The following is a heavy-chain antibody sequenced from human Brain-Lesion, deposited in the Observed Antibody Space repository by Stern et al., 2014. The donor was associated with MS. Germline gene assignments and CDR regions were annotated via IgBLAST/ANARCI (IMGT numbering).Heavy chain of an antibody. CDR2: INPKSGGT. Sequence: MQLVESGAEVKKPGASVKVSCKASGYPFTGYYMHWVRQAPGQGLEWMGWINPKSGGTNYAQKFQGWVTMTRDTSINTAYMELSRLRSDDTAVYYCATYYYDSTGYNDFWGQGTLVTVSS. D-gene: IGHD3-22*01. CDR3: ATYYYDSTGYNDF. J-gene: IGHJ4*02. V-gene: IGHV1-2*04. CDR1: GYPFTGYY.